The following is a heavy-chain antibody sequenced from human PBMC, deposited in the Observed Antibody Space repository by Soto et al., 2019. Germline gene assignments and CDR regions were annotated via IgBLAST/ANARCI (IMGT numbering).Heavy chain of an antibody. V-gene: IGHV3-30*04. Sequence: QVQLVESGGGVVQPGRSLRLSCAASGFTFSSYAMHWVRQAPGKGLEWVAVLAYDGRNKYYADSVKGRFTISRDNSKNTRYLQMNSLRIEDTAVYYCARELERVFDYWGQGTLVTVSS. CDR1: GFTFSSYA. J-gene: IGHJ4*02. CDR3: ARELERVFDY. D-gene: IGHD1-1*01. CDR2: LAYDGRNK.